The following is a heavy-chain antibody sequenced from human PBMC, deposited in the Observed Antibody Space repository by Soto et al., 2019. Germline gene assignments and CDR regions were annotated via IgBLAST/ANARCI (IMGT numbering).Heavy chain of an antibody. J-gene: IGHJ4*02. V-gene: IGHV3-53*01. CDR1: GFTVSSNY. CDR2: SYSGGST. CDR3: AITYYYDSSGYCYDF. Sequence: GGSLRLSCAASGFTVSSNYMSWVRQAPGKGLEWVSVSYSGGSTYHADSVKGRFTISRDNSKNTLYLQMNSLRAEDTAVYYCAITYYYDSSGYCYDFSGQGILGTVSS. D-gene: IGHD3-22*01.